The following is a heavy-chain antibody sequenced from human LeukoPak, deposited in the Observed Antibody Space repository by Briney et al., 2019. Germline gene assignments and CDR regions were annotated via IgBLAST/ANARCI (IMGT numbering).Heavy chain of an antibody. V-gene: IGHV3-30*18. CDR2: ISYDGSNK. J-gene: IGHJ6*03. D-gene: IGHD5-12*01. CDR1: GFTFSSYG. Sequence: GTSLRLSCAASGFTFSSYGMHWVRQAPGKGLEWVAVISYDGSNKYYADSVKGRFTISRDNSKNTLYLQMKSLRAEDTAVYYCAKGGGYEAQYYYYYLDVWGKGTTVTISS. CDR3: AKGGGYEAQYYYYYLDV.